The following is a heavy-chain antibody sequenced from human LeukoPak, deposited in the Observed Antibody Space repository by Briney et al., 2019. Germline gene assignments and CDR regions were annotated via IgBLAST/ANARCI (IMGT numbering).Heavy chain of an antibody. V-gene: IGHV5-51*01. CDR2: IYPDDSDT. CDR3: ARVSDSSGYYYDWFDP. CDR1: GYSFTSYR. D-gene: IGHD3-22*01. Sequence: GESLKISCKASGYSFTSYRIGWVRQMPGKGLEWMGIIYPDDSDTRYSPSFQGQVTISADKSISTAYLQWSSPKASDTAMYYCARVSDSSGYYYDWFDPWGQGTLVTVSS. J-gene: IGHJ5*02.